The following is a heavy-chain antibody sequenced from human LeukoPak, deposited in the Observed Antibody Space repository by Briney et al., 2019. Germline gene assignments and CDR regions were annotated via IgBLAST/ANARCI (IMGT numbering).Heavy chain of an antibody. D-gene: IGHD3-22*01. CDR3: ARGGMSNYYDSSGY. J-gene: IGHJ4*02. CDR1: GYTFSNYG. Sequence: GASVKVSCKASGYTFSNYGLSWVRQAPGQGLEWMGWISAYNGNTNYAQKLQGRVTMTTDTSTSTAYMELRSLRSDDTAVYYCARGGMSNYYDSSGYWGQGTLVTVSS. V-gene: IGHV1-18*01. CDR2: ISAYNGNT.